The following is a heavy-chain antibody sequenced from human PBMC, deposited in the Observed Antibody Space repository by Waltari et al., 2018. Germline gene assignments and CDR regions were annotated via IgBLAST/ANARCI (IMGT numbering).Heavy chain of an antibody. J-gene: IGHJ4*02. CDR2: IIPIFGTA. CDR3: AGGWSRYYFDY. Sequence: QVQLVQSGAEVKKPGSSGKVSCKASGGPFSSYAISCVRQAPGQGLEWMGRIIPIFGTANYAQKFQGRVTITADKSTSTAYMELSSLRSEDTAVYYCAGGWSRYYFDYWGQGTLVTVSS. CDR1: GGPFSSYA. D-gene: IGHD2-15*01. V-gene: IGHV1-69*08.